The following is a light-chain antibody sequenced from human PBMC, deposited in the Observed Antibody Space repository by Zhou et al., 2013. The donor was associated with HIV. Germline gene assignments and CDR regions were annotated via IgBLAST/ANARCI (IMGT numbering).Light chain of an antibody. J-gene: IGKJ5*01. Sequence: EIVLTQSPATLSLSPGERATLSCRASQSVSTSLAWYQQRPGQAPRLLIYDASNRATGIPARFSGSGSGTDFTLTISRLDPEDFAVYYCHQYGYSPITFGQGTRLEIK. CDR3: HQYGYSPIT. V-gene: IGKV3-11*01. CDR1: QSVSTS. CDR2: DAS.